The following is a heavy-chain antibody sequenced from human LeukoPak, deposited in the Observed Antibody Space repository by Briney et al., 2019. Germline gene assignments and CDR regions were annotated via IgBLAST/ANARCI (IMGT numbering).Heavy chain of an antibody. CDR3: ARDAGALLYGAYFDY. CDR1: GYTFTGYY. Sequence: GASVKVPCKASGYTFTGYYMHWVRQAPGQGLEWMGRINPNSGGTNYAQKFQGRVTMTRDTSISTAYMELSRLRSDDTAVYYCARDAGALLYGAYFDYWGQGTLVTVSS. D-gene: IGHD4-17*01. J-gene: IGHJ4*02. V-gene: IGHV1-2*06. CDR2: INPNSGGT.